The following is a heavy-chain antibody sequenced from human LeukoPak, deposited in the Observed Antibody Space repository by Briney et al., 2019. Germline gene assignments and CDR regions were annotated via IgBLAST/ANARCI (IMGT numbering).Heavy chain of an antibody. Sequence: GASMKVSCKASGGTFSSYPISWVRQAPGQGLEWMGGIIPIFGSANYAQKFQGRVTITADESTSTAYMELRSLRSDDTAVYYCARDRIQLWLLDAAYDAFDIWGQGTMVTVSS. D-gene: IGHD5-18*01. CDR2: IIPIFGSA. CDR1: GGTFSSYP. V-gene: IGHV1-69*13. J-gene: IGHJ3*02. CDR3: ARDRIQLWLLDAAYDAFDI.